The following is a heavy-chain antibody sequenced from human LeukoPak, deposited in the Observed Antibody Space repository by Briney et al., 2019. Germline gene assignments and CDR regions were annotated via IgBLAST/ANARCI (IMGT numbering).Heavy chain of an antibody. CDR1: GGSINAYY. D-gene: IGHD6-19*01. CDR2: IYYTGST. V-gene: IGHV4-59*01. CDR3: ARHIAVGEDV. J-gene: IGHJ6*02. Sequence: KPSETLSLTCTVSGGSINAYYWSWIRQPPGKGLEWIGYIYYTGSTTYNPSLKSRVTISLDTSENQFSVELSSVTAADTAVYYCARHIAVGEDVWGQGTTVTVSS.